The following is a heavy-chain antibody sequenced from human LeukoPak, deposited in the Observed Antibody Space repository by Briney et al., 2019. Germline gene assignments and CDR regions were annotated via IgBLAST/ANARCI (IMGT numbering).Heavy chain of an antibody. J-gene: IGHJ3*02. V-gene: IGHV4-39*01. CDR2: FSYSRNT. D-gene: IGHD2-15*01. CDR3: ARGWRYLLPDRHLAFDI. Sequence: SETLSLTCTVSGGSISSTTFYWAWIRQSPGKGLEWIGRFSYSRNTHYNPSLKSRVTISLDTSKNQFSLRMNSVTAADTAVYYCARGWRYLLPDRHLAFDIWGQGTMVTVSS. CDR1: GGSISSTTFY.